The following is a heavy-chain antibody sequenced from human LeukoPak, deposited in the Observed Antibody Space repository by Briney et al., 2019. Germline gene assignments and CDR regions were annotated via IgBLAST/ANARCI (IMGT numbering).Heavy chain of an antibody. CDR2: ISSGGYTA. V-gene: IGHV3-48*03. CDR3: ARSKRDIVATIGY. Sequence: PGGSLRLSCAASGFTFSDYEMNWVRQAPGKGLEWLSYISSGGYTADYADSVKGRLTISRDNAKNSVYLQMHSLRAEDTGLYYCARSKRDIVATIGYWGQGTLVAVSS. D-gene: IGHD5-12*01. CDR1: GFTFSDYE. J-gene: IGHJ4*02.